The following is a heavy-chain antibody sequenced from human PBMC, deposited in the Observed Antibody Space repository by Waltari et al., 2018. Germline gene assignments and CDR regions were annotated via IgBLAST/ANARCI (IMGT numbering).Heavy chain of an antibody. CDR3: ARRPACSGGTCAFDY. CDR1: GFTFSNYV. V-gene: IGHV3-23*01. Sequence: EVQLLESGGGLVQPGGSLRLSCAASGFTFSNYVMSWVRQAPGKGLEWVSSISGGSATKHDAESVNGRFTISRDNSRNTLYLQMSSLRVDDTAVYYCARRPACSGGTCAFDYWGQGTLVTVSS. D-gene: IGHD2-15*01. CDR2: ISGGSATK. J-gene: IGHJ4*02.